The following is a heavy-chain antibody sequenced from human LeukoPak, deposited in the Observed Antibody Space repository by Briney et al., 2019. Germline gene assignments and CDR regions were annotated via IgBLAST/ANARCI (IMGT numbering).Heavy chain of an antibody. CDR3: AKDLDYGGNSGLDY. J-gene: IGHJ4*02. V-gene: IGHV3-9*03. CDR1: GFTFDDYA. D-gene: IGHD4-23*01. Sequence: GGSLRLFCAASGFTFDDYAMHWVRQAPGKGLEWVSGISWNSGSIGYADSVKGRFTISRDHAKNSLYLQMNSLRAEDMALYYCAKDLDYGGNSGLDYWGQGTLVTVSS. CDR2: ISWNSGSI.